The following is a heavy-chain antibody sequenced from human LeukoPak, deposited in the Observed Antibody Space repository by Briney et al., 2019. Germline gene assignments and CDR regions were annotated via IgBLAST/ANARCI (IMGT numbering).Heavy chain of an antibody. CDR3: ARDGDDNGDYVLGWFDP. CDR1: GYTFTSYG. Sequence: ASVKVSCKASGYTFTSYGISWVRQAPGQGLEWMGWISAYNGNTNYAQKFQGRVTMTRDTSISTAYMELSRLRSDDTAVYYCARDGDDNGDYVLGWFDPWGQGTLVTVSS. CDR2: ISAYNGNT. V-gene: IGHV1-18*01. D-gene: IGHD4-17*01. J-gene: IGHJ5*02.